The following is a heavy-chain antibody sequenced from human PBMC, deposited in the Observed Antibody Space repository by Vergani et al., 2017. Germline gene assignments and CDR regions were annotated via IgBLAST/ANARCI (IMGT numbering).Heavy chain of an antibody. Sequence: EVQVVESGGGLIKPGGSLRLSCVVSGITFKNAWINWVRQAPGKGLEWIGRIRSKNDGGTADYAAPLKGRFTISRDDSKSIAYLQMNSLKTEDTAVYYCTRFPPRYSSGWYQNRPAPYFDYWGQGTLVTVSS. V-gene: IGHV3-15*01. J-gene: IGHJ4*02. D-gene: IGHD6-19*01. CDR3: TRFPPRYSSGWYQNRPAPYFDY. CDR1: GITFKNAW. CDR2: IRSKNDGGTA.